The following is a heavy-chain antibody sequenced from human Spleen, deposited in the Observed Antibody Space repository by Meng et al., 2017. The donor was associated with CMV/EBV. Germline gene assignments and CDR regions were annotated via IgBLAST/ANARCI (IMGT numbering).Heavy chain of an antibody. J-gene: IGHJ4*02. CDR3: ARSARYCSSTSCYGKFFDY. V-gene: IGHV4-61*01. Sequence: GSLRLSCTVSGDSVSSGTDYWTWIRQPPGKGLEWIGCIYYSGSTNYNPSLRSRVTISLDTSKNQFSLKLTSVSAADTAVYYCARSARYCSSTSCYGKFFDYWGQGTLVTVSS. D-gene: IGHD2-2*01. CDR2: IYYSGST. CDR1: GDSVSSGTDY.